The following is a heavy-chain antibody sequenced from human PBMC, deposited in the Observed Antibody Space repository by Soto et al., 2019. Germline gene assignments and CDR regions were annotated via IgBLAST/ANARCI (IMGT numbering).Heavy chain of an antibody. CDR2: IHHSGNT. D-gene: IGHD3-16*01. CDR3: ARSYIWGTYAFDV. Sequence: SETLSLTCTVSGGSITTTGYYWNWIRQHPGKGLEWIGYIHHSGNTYYNPSLQSRVVMSVDTSKSQFSLMLSSVTAADTAVFYCARSYIWGTYAFDVWGRGTLVTVSS. V-gene: IGHV4-31*03. J-gene: IGHJ3*01. CDR1: GGSITTTGYY.